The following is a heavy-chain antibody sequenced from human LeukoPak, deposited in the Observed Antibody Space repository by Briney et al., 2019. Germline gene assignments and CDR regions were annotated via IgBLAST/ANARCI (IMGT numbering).Heavy chain of an antibody. J-gene: IGHJ4*02. V-gene: IGHV4-39*01. D-gene: IGHD2/OR15-2a*01. Sequence: PSETLSLTCTVSGGSISSSSYYWGWIRQPPGKGLEWIGSIYYSGSTYYNPSLKSRVTISVDTSKNQFSLKLSSVTAADTAIYYCARSNSHYYQNDHGSHFDYWGQGALVTVSS. CDR2: IYYSGST. CDR3: ARSNSHYYQNDHGSHFDY. CDR1: GGSISSSSYY.